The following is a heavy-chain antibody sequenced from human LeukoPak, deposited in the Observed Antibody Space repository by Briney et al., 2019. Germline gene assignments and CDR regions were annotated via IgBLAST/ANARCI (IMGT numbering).Heavy chain of an antibody. V-gene: IGHV4-34*01. D-gene: IGHD5-18*01. J-gene: IGHJ4*02. Sequence: SETLSLTCAVYGGSFSGYYWSWIRQPPGKGLEWIGEINHSGSTSYNPSLKSRVTISLDTSKNQFSLRLSSVTAADTAVYYCARSGYTYGHDYWGQGTLVTVSS. CDR2: INHSGST. CDR3: ARSGYTYGHDY. CDR1: GGSFSGYY.